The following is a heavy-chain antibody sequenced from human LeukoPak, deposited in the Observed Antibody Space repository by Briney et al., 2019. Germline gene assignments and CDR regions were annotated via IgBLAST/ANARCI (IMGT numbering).Heavy chain of an antibody. J-gene: IGHJ4*02. CDR1: GFTFHDYA. D-gene: IGHD6-19*01. CDR3: AKGGGWLVDY. V-gene: IGHV3-43*02. CDR2: ISGDGRST. Sequence: PGGSLRLSCTASGFTFHDYAMHWVRQAPGKGLEWVSHISGDGRSTYYAGSVKGRFTISRDNSKNSQYLQMNSLTTEDTAIYYCAKGGGWLVDYWGQGTLVTVSS.